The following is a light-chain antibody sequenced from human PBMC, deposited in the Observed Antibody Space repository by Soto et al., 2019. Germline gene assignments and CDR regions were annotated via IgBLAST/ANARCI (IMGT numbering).Light chain of an antibody. J-gene: IGKJ1*01. V-gene: IGKV3-15*01. CDR1: QSVSSN. CDR3: QQYGSSRT. CDR2: GAS. Sequence: EIVMTQSPATLSVSPGERATLSCRASQSVSSNLAWYQQKPGQAPRLLIYGASTRATGIPARFSGSGSGTEFTLTISSLQSEDFAVYYYQQYGSSRTFGQGTKVEIK.